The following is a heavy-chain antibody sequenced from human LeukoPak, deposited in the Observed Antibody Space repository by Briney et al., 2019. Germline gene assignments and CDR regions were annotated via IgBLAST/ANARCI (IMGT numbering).Heavy chain of an antibody. CDR1: GFTFSGYA. V-gene: IGHV3-23*01. D-gene: IGHD3-22*01. CDR2: ISGSGGST. J-gene: IGHJ4*02. CDR3: ATPLDYYDTSDSHQGGD. Sequence: QPGGSLRLSCAASGFTFSGYAVSWVRQAPGRGLEWVSAISGSGGSTYYADSVKGRFTISRDNSKNTLYLQMNSLRAEDTAVYYCATPLDYYDTSDSHQGGDWGQGTLVTVSS.